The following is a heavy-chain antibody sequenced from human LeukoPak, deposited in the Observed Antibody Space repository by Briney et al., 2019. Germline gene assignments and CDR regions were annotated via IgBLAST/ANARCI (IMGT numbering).Heavy chain of an antibody. Sequence: GGSLRLSCEASGFTFDSYGMSWVRQAPGKGLEWVSSISTFGSSAYYADSVKGRFTISRDDSWNTLYLQMNSLRVEDTAIYYCAKDRQTGFASGYDAFHLWGQGTMVTVSS. J-gene: IGHJ3*01. CDR2: ISTFGSSA. V-gene: IGHV3-23*01. D-gene: IGHD5-12*01. CDR1: GFTFDSYG. CDR3: AKDRQTGFASGYDAFHL.